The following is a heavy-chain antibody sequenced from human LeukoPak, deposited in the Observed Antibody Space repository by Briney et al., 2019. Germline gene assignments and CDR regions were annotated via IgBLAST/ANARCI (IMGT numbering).Heavy chain of an antibody. CDR2: ISSSSSTI. D-gene: IGHD3-10*01. Sequence: PGGSLRLSCAASGFTFSSYSMNWVRQAPGKGLEWVSYISSSSSTIYYADSVKGRFTISRDNFVNTLYLQMSSLRAEDTAVYYCAKDRGYTTGRDFDFWGQGALVTVSS. CDR1: GFTFSSYS. CDR3: AKDRGYTTGRDFDF. J-gene: IGHJ4*02. V-gene: IGHV3-48*01.